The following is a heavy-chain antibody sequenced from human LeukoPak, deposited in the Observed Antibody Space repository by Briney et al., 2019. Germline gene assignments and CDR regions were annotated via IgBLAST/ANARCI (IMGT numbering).Heavy chain of an antibody. CDR3: AREDCSSTSCYLDY. V-gene: IGHV1-2*02. CDR1: GYTFTGYY. J-gene: IGHJ4*02. CDR2: INPNSGGT. Sequence: ASVKVSCKASGYTFTGYYMHWVRQAPGQGVEWMGWINPNSGGTNYAQKFQGRVTMTRDTSISTAYMELSRLRSDDTAVYYCAREDCSSTSCYLDYWGQGTLVTVSS. D-gene: IGHD2-2*01.